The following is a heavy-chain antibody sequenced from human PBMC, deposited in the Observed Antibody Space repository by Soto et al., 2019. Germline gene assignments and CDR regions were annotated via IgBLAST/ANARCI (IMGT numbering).Heavy chain of an antibody. CDR3: ARHIAVSGTRGFDY. V-gene: IGHV4-4*02. J-gene: IGHJ4*02. Sequence: QVQLQESGPGLMQPSGTLSLTCAVSGGSISDNWWSWVRQPPGKGLEWIGEIYHTGTRHYKPSLEGRVTISVDKSKNYFSLNLNSVTAADTAVYYCARHIAVSGTRGFDYWGPGILVTVSS. CDR1: GGSISDNW. D-gene: IGHD6-19*01. CDR2: IYHTGTR.